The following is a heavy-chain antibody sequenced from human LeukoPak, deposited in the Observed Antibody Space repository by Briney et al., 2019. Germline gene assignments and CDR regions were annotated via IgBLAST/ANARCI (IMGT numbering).Heavy chain of an antibody. V-gene: IGHV3-15*01. D-gene: IGHD3-22*01. CDR3: TTDDYYDSSGYTGYFDY. CDR1: GFTFSNAW. J-gene: IGHJ4*02. Sequence: PGGSLRLSCAASGFTFSNAWMSWVRQAPGKGLEWVGRIKSKTDGGTTDYAAPVKGRFTISRDGSKNTLYLQMNSLKTEDTAVYYCTTDDYYDSSGYTGYFDYWGQGTLVTVSS. CDR2: IKSKTDGGTT.